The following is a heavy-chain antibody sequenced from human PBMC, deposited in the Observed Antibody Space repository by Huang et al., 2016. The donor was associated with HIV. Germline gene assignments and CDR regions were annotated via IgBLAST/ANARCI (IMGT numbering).Heavy chain of an antibody. D-gene: IGHD6-13*01. V-gene: IGHV3-74*01. CDR3: AKNPSITAVDSDYYYYYMDV. CDR2: MNREGSDT. Sequence: EVQLVESGGGLVQPGGSLRLSCAASGFTFRNHWMHWVRQAPGKGLEGVSSMNREGSDTSHADSGKGRFTSSRDNAQNTVHLHMNSLRAEDTAVYFCAKNPSITAVDSDYYYYYMDVWGKGTTVTVS. CDR1: GFTFRNHW. J-gene: IGHJ6*03.